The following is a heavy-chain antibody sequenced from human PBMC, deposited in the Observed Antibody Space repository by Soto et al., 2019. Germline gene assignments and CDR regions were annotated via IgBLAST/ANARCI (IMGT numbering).Heavy chain of an antibody. CDR3: ATFSGEKEFGYGFDS. J-gene: IGHJ3*02. Sequence: EVQLLESGGGLVQPGGSVRLSCAASGFTFSSYAVSWVRQAPGKGLEWVSAISGSGGSTFYGDSVKGRFTISRDNSKNALYLKMSSLRAGDTALYNCATFSGEKEFGYGFDSWGQGTMVTFSS. CDR2: ISGSGGST. D-gene: IGHD3-10*01. CDR1: GFTFSSYA. V-gene: IGHV3-23*01.